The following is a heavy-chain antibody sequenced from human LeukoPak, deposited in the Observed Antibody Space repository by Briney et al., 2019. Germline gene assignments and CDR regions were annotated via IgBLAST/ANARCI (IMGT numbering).Heavy chain of an antibody. D-gene: IGHD2-15*01. J-gene: IGHJ5*02. Sequence: SVKVSCKASGGTFSSYAIGWVRQAPGQGLEWMGGLIPVVGTANYAQKFQGRVTITADKSTSTAYMELSSLRSEDTAVYYCARAMLLGYCSGGSCYNWFDPWGQGTLVTVSS. V-gene: IGHV1-69*06. CDR1: GGTFSSYA. CDR2: LIPVVGTA. CDR3: ARAMLLGYCSGGSCYNWFDP.